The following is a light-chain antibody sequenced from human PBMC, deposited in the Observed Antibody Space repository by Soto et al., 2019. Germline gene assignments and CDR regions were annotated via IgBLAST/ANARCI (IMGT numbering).Light chain of an antibody. Sequence: ESVLTQSPGTLSLSPGERATLSCRTSQCVTNSFFAWYQQRPGQPPRLLIYGISNRAPGIPDRFSGSGSGTDFTLTISRLEPEDFVVYFCQQYSTLPHTFGQGTKLEVK. CDR2: GIS. CDR1: QCVTNSF. V-gene: IGKV3-20*01. J-gene: IGKJ2*01. CDR3: QQYSTLPHT.